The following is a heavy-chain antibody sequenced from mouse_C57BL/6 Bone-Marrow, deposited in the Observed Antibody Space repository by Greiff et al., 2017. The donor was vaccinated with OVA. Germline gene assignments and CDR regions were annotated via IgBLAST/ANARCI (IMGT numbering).Heavy chain of an antibody. CDR2: IWSDGST. CDR3: ARQYGSSWYYAMDY. D-gene: IGHD1-1*01. Sequence: QVQLKESGPGLVAPSQSLSITCTVSGFSLTSYGVHWVRQPPGKGLEWLVVIWSDGSTTYNSALKSRLGISKDNSKSQVFLKMNSLQTDDTAMYYCARQYGSSWYYAMDYWGQGTSVTVSS. CDR1: GFSLTSYG. V-gene: IGHV2-6-1*01. J-gene: IGHJ4*01.